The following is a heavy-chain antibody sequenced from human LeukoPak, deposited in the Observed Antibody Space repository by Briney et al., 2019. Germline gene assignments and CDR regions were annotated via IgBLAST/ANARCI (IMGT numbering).Heavy chain of an antibody. V-gene: IGHV5-51*01. J-gene: IGHJ4*02. CDR3: ASPVGSTTFDY. CDR2: IYPGDSDT. D-gene: IGHD1-1*01. CDR1: GYSFTTYW. Sequence: GESLKISCKGSGYSFTTYWIGWVRQMPGKGLEWMGIIYPGDSDTRYSPSFQGQVTVSADKSISTAYLQWSSLKASDTAIYYCASPVGSTTFDYWGQGTLVTVSS.